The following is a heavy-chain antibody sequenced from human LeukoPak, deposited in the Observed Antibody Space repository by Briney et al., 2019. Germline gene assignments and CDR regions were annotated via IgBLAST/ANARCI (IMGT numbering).Heavy chain of an antibody. J-gene: IGHJ6*03. CDR3: ARVGPWVNPDYYYYMDV. V-gene: IGHV3-21*01. CDR2: ISSSSSYI. D-gene: IGHD1-14*01. CDR1: RFTFGSYS. Sequence: SGGSLRLSCAASRFTFGSYSMNWVRQAPGKGLEWVSSISSSSSYIYYADSVKGRFTISRDNAKNSLYLQMNNLRAEDTAVYYCARVGPWVNPDYYYYMDVWGKGTTVTVSS.